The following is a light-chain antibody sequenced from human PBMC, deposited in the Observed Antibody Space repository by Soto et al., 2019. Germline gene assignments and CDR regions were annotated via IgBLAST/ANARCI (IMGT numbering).Light chain of an antibody. CDR3: HRYHSYSSPWT. Sequence: DIHMTQSPSTLSGVVGDRVTINCRPSQSISSWLAWDRHKPRTAPTPRLHVAASLESGIAVPSRGSGTGTEIALTLTILRPHSEAFEDYHRYHSYSSPWTFGQGTKVDIK. V-gene: IGKV1-5*01. CDR2: VAA. J-gene: IGKJ1*01. CDR1: QSISSW.